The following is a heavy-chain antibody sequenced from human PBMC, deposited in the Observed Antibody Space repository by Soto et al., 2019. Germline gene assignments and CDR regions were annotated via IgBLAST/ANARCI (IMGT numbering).Heavy chain of an antibody. CDR1: GYTFTSYA. Sequence: QVQLVQSGAEVKKPGASVKVSCKASGYTFTSYAIHWVRQAPGQRLEWMGWINAGNGNTKYSQKFQDRVTITRDTSASTAYMELRSLRSEDTDVYYCARDLGGWPDYWGQGTLVTVSS. CDR3: ARDLGGWPDY. D-gene: IGHD6-19*01. CDR2: INAGNGNT. J-gene: IGHJ4*02. V-gene: IGHV1-3*01.